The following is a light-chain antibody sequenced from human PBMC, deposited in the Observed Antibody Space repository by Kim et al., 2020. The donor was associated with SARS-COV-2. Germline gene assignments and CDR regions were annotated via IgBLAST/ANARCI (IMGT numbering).Light chain of an antibody. CDR1: SSNNESNE. J-gene: IGLJ1*01. CDR2: SNN. Sequence: QSVAISCSGSSSNNESNEENWYQQQPETAPKLLIYSNNQRHSGVPDRVSGSNSGTSASLAMSGLQSEDEADYYYAAWDDSLNGYVFGTGTKVTVL. V-gene: IGLV1-44*01. CDR3: AAWDDSLNGYV.